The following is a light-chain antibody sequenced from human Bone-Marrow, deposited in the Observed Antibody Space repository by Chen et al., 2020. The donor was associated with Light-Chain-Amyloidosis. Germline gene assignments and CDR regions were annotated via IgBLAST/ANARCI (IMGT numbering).Light chain of an antibody. CDR3: QVWDRRSDQPV. V-gene: IGLV3-21*02. CDR1: NIGSTS. Sequence: SSVLTQPSSVSVAPGQPATIACGGNNIGSTSVHWYQQTPGQAPLLIVYDDSDRPAGIPERWGGAYWGEAAILSRGRVEDADADEYYRQVWDRRSDQPVFGGGTKLTVL. J-gene: IGLJ3*02. CDR2: DDS.